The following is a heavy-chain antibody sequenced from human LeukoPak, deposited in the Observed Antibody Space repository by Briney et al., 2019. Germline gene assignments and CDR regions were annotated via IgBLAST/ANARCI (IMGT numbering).Heavy chain of an antibody. Sequence: GASVKVSCKASGYTFTGYYMHWVRQAPGQGLEWMGWINPNSGGTNYAQKFQGWVTMTRDTSISTAYMELSRLRSDDTAVYYCARDGSGSYWDYFDYWGQGTLVTVSS. D-gene: IGHD3-10*01. CDR1: GYTFTGYY. V-gene: IGHV1-2*04. J-gene: IGHJ4*02. CDR3: ARDGSGSYWDYFDY. CDR2: INPNSGGT.